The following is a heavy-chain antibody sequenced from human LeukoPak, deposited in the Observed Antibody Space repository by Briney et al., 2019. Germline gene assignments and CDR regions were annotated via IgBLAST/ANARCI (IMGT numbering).Heavy chain of an antibody. Sequence: GGSLRLSSAASVFSASSNYMSWVRQAPRKGLEWVPDIYGGGSRYYADSVKGRFTISRDNSKNTLYLQMNSLRAEDTAVYYCARMGYYDSSGYYQNFDYWGQGTLVTVSS. CDR2: IYGGGSR. J-gene: IGHJ4*02. D-gene: IGHD3-22*01. CDR1: VFSASSNY. CDR3: ARMGYYDSSGYYQNFDY. V-gene: IGHV3-66*01.